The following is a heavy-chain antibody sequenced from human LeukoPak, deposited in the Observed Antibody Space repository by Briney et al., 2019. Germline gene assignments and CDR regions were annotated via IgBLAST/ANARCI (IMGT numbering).Heavy chain of an antibody. Sequence: SETLSLTCTVSGGSVSNDNHCWSWIRQPPGKGLEWIGYENYSGSTKYNPSLKSRVSISADTSRSQVSLKLSSVTAADTAVYYCARDRGGFTYGEYYFDYWGQGSLVTVSS. CDR2: ENYSGST. V-gene: IGHV4-61*01. J-gene: IGHJ4*02. CDR3: ARDRGGFTYGEYYFDY. CDR1: GGSVSNDNHC. D-gene: IGHD2-15*01.